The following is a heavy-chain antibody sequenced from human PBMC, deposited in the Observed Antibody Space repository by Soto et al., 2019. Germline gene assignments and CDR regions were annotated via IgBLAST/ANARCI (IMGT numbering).Heavy chain of an antibody. CDR3: AKATTMVRGVIVDYYYYMDV. D-gene: IGHD3-10*01. Sequence: EGSLRLSCAASGFTFSSYAMSWVRQAPGKGLEWVSAISGSGGSTYYADSVKGRFTISRDNSKNTLYLQMNSLRAEDTAVYYCAKATTMVRGVIVDYYYYMDVWGKGTTVTVSS. J-gene: IGHJ6*03. CDR1: GFTFSSYA. V-gene: IGHV3-23*01. CDR2: ISGSGGST.